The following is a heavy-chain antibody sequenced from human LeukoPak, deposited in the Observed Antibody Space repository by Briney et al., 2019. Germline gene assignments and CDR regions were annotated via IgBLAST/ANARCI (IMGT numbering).Heavy chain of an antibody. CDR2: INPNSGGT. V-gene: IGHV1-2*02. Sequence: ASVKVSCKASGYTFTGYYMHWLGQAPGQGLDGMDGINPNSGGTNYAQKFQGRVTMTRDTSISTAYMELSRLRSDDTAVYYCARLETAMVPNDAFDIWGQGTMVTVSS. CDR3: ARLETAMVPNDAFDI. J-gene: IGHJ3*02. D-gene: IGHD5-18*01. CDR1: GYTFTGYY.